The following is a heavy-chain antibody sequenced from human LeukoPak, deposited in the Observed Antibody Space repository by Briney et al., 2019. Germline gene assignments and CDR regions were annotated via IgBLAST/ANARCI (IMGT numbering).Heavy chain of an antibody. CDR1: GFTFSSYS. CDR2: ISSSSSTI. CDR3: ARGSVLLGSSDY. V-gene: IGHV3-48*01. J-gene: IGHJ4*02. Sequence: GGSLRLSCAASGFTFSSYSMNWVRQAPGKGLEWVSCISSSSSTIYYADSVKGRFTISRDNAKNSLYLQMNSLRAEDTAVYYCARGSVLLGSSDYWGQGTLVTVSS. D-gene: IGHD2-15*01.